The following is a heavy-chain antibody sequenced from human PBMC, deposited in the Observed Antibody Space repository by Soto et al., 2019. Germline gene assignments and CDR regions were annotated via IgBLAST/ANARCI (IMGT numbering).Heavy chain of an antibody. J-gene: IGHJ6*02. D-gene: IGHD2-15*01. V-gene: IGHV3-30-3*01. CDR3: ARGDREDILVVVGARPGEYGTDI. Sequence: QVQLVESGGGVVQPGGSLRLSCAASGCTFRNHAMHWVRQAPGKGLECLAVIAHDGSNAFYRDSVKGRFTVSRDNSKNTLYLYMNRLRSEDTGVYYCARGDREDILVVVGARPGEYGTDIWGQGTTVIVSS. CDR2: IAHDGSNA. CDR1: GCTFRNHA.